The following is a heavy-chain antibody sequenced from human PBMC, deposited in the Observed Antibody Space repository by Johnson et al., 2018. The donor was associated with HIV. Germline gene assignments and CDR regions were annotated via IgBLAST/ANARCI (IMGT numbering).Heavy chain of an antibody. CDR3: ARDPGGSLGAFDI. Sequence: QVQLVESGGGVVQPGGSLRLSCAASGFTFSSYGMHWVRQAPGKGLEWVAFIRSDGSNKYYVDSVKGRFTISRDNAKNSLYLQMNSLRVEDTAVYYCARDPGGSLGAFDIWGQGTIVTVSS. V-gene: IGHV3-30*02. CDR1: GFTFSSYG. D-gene: IGHD1-26*01. J-gene: IGHJ3*02. CDR2: IRSDGSNK.